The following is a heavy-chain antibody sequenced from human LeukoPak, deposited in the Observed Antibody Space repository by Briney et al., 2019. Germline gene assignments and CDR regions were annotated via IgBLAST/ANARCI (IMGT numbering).Heavy chain of an antibody. CDR3: ARRTSGTYWNFDY. D-gene: IGHD1-26*01. J-gene: IGHJ4*02. Sequence: GESLKISCKGSGYSFTSYWIGWVRQMPGKGLEWMGIIYPGDSDSRYSPSFQGQVTISADKSIGTAYLQWSSLKASDTAIYYCARRTSGTYWNFDYWGQGTLVTVSS. CDR1: GYSFTSYW. V-gene: IGHV5-51*01. CDR2: IYPGDSDS.